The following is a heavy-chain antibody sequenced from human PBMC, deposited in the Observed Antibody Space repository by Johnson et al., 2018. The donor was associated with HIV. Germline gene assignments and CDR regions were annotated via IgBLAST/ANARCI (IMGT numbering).Heavy chain of an antibody. J-gene: IGHJ3*02. CDR3: ARAGAVGFDI. D-gene: IGHD6-19*01. V-gene: IGHV3-30-3*01. CDR2: ISYDGSNK. Sequence: QMQLVESGGGVVQPGRSLRLSCAASGFTFSTYALHWVRQAPGKGLEWVAFISYDGSNKYYEDSVKGRFTISRDNSKNTLYLQMNSLRAEDTAVYYCARAGAVGFDIWGQGTMVTVSS. CDR1: GFTFSTYA.